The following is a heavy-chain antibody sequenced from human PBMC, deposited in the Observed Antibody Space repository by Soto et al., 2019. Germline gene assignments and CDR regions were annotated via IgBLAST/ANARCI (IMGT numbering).Heavy chain of an antibody. D-gene: IGHD4-17*01. J-gene: IGHJ6*03. CDR2: MNPNSGNT. CDR1: GYTFTSYD. CDR3: ARGSPGDYGDYGNYYYYYMDV. V-gene: IGHV1-8*01. Sequence: ASVKVSCKASGYTFTSYDINWVRQATGQGLEWMGWMNPNSGNTGYAQKFQGRVTKTRNTSISTAYMELSSLRSEDTAVYYCARGSPGDYGDYGNYYYYYMDVWGKGTTVTVSS.